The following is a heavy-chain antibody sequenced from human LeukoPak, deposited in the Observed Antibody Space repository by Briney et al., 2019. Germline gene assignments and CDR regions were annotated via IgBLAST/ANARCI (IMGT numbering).Heavy chain of an antibody. J-gene: IGHJ4*02. CDR3: ARDSPGYGAYDLV. CDR2: IKEDGSAK. D-gene: IGHD5-12*01. Sequence: RGSLRLSCAASGFTFSSYWMSWVRQAPGKGLEWVANIKEDGSAKYSVDSVKGRFTISRDNAKNTLYLQMNSLRAEDTAVYYCARDSPGYGAYDLVWGQGTLVTVSS. CDR1: GFTFSSYW. V-gene: IGHV3-7*04.